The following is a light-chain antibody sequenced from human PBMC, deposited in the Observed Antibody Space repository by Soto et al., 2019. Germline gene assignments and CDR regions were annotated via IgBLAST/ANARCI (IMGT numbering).Light chain of an antibody. J-gene: IGLJ1*01. Sequence: QSVLTQPASVSGSPGQSITISCTGTISDFVVYNYVSWYQQLPGKAPKLMIYGVSNRPSGVSNRFSGSKSGNTASLTISGLQADDEADYYCSTHTTSGALQVFGTG. CDR1: ISDFVVYNY. CDR3: STHTTSGALQV. V-gene: IGLV2-14*01. CDR2: GVS.